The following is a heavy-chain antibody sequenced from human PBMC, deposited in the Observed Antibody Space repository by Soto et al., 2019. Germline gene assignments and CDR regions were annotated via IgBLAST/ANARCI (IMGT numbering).Heavy chain of an antibody. Sequence: GGSLRLSCAASGFTFSSYAMSWVRQAPGKGLEWVSAISGSGGSTYYADSVKGRFTISRDNSKNTLYLQMNSLRAEDTAVYYCAATFPYGYYYDSSGYSALDYWGQGTLVTVSS. V-gene: IGHV3-23*01. CDR1: GFTFSSYA. J-gene: IGHJ4*02. CDR2: ISGSGGST. CDR3: AATFPYGYYYDSSGYSALDY. D-gene: IGHD3-22*01.